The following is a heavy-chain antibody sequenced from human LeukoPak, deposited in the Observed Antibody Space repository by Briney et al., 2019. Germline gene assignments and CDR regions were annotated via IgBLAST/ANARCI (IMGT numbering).Heavy chain of an antibody. V-gene: IGHV3-74*01. D-gene: IGHD1-7*01. J-gene: IGHJ6*03. CDR1: GFTFSSYW. Sequence: GGSLRLSCAASGFTFSSYWVHSVRQAHGKGLVWVSRINIDGSSTSYADSVKGRFTISRDNGKNTLYLQMNSLRAEDTAVYYCARGRTNWNYSGNSVYYMDVWGKGTTVTVSS. CDR2: INIDGSST. CDR3: ARGRTNWNYSGNSVYYMDV.